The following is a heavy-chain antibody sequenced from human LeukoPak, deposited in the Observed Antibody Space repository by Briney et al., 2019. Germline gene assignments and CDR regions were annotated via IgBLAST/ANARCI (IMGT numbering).Heavy chain of an antibody. J-gene: IGHJ4*02. D-gene: IGHD5-24*01. Sequence: GSLRLSCAASGFPFSSYEMNWVRQAPGKGLEWVSYISSNGHTIYNADSAKGRFTISRDNAKNSLYLQMNSLRAEDTAVYYCARLRGRDGYNSDYWGQGTLVTVSS. V-gene: IGHV3-48*03. CDR1: GFPFSSYE. CDR3: ARLRGRDGYNSDY. CDR2: ISSNGHTI.